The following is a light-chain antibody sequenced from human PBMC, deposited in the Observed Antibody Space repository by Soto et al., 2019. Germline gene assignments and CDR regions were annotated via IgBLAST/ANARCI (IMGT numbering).Light chain of an antibody. Sequence: QSVLAQPPSASGTPGQRVTISCSGSSSNIGTITVNWYQHLPGTAPKLLIYGDNQRPSGVPDRFSGSKSGTSASLAINGLQSEDEADYYCLLSYSGAYVFGTGTKVTVL. CDR2: GDN. J-gene: IGLJ1*01. CDR1: SSNIGTIT. CDR3: LLSYSGAYV. V-gene: IGLV1-44*01.